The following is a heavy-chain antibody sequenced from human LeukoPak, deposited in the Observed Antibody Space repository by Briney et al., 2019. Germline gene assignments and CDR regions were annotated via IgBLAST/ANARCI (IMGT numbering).Heavy chain of an antibody. CDR3: ATGTIAVNYFDY. CDR1: GASISNYY. D-gene: IGHD6-19*01. V-gene: IGHV4-59*08. J-gene: IGHJ4*02. CDR2: IYYNGRT. Sequence: SETLSLTCTVSGASISNYYWSWIRQPPGKGLEWIGYIYYNGRTNYNPSLKSRVTISLDTSKNQFSLKLSSVTAADTAVYYCATGTIAVNYFDYWGQGTLVTVSS.